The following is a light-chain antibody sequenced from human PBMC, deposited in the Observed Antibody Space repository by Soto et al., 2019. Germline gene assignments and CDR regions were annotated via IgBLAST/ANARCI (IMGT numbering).Light chain of an antibody. CDR3: QQYGSSPWT. V-gene: IGKV3-20*01. Sequence: EIVLPQSPGTLSLSPGERATRSCRASQSVSSIYLAWYQQKPGQAPRLLIYGASSRATDTPDRFSGSASGTDFTLTISRLEPEDFAVYYCQQYGSSPWTFGQGTKVDI. CDR2: GAS. CDR1: QSVSSIY. J-gene: IGKJ1*01.